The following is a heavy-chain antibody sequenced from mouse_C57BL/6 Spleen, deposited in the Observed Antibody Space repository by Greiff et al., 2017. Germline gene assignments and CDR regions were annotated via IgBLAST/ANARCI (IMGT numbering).Heavy chain of an antibody. CDR1: GYAFTNYL. D-gene: IGHD1-1*01. J-gene: IGHJ1*03. CDR3: ARREPYYYGSSWYFDV. V-gene: IGHV1-54*01. CDR2: INPGSGGT. Sequence: QVQLQQSGAELVRPGTSVKVSCKASGYAFTNYLIAWVKQRPGQGLEWIGVINPGSGGTNYNEKFKGTATLTADKSSSTAYMQLSSLTSDDSVVYFCARREPYYYGSSWYFDVWGTGTTVTVSS.